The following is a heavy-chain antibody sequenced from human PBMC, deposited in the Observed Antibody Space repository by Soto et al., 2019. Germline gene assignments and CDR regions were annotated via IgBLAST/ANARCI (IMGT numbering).Heavy chain of an antibody. CDR3: AREIKKVIVGVVIRGNNWFDP. Sequence: QVQLVQSGAEVKKPGSSVKVSCKASGGTFSSYAISWVRQAPGQGLEWMGGIIPIFGTANYAQKFQGRVTITADESTSTAYMELSSLRSEDTAVDYCAREIKKVIVGVVIRGNNWFDPWGQGTLVTVSS. J-gene: IGHJ5*02. V-gene: IGHV1-69*01. CDR2: IIPIFGTA. CDR1: GGTFSSYA. D-gene: IGHD3-3*01.